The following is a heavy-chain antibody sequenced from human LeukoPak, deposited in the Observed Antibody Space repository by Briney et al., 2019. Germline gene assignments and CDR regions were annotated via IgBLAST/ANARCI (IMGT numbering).Heavy chain of an antibody. D-gene: IGHD1-7*01. J-gene: IGHJ6*03. CDR2: ISGSGGST. Sequence: GGSLRLSCVASGFTFSSYAMNWVRQAPEKGLEWVSPISGSGGSTYYADSVKGRFTISTDNSKNTLYLPMNSLRAEDTAVYYRAKDPPSITGTTNYMDVWGKGTTVTVSS. CDR3: AKDPPSITGTTNYMDV. V-gene: IGHV3-23*01. CDR1: GFTFSSYA.